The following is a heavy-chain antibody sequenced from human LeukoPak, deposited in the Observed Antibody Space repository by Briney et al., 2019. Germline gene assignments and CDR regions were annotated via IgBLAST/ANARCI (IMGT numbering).Heavy chain of an antibody. CDR3: ARVPYYYDSSGYRDAFDI. Sequence: SETLSLTCTVSGGSISSYYWSWIRQPPGKGLEWIGEINHSGSTNYNPSLKSRVTISVDTSKNQFSLKLSSVTAADTAVHYCARVPYYYDSSGYRDAFDIWGQGTMVTVSS. V-gene: IGHV4-34*01. CDR2: INHSGST. D-gene: IGHD3-22*01. CDR1: GGSISSYY. J-gene: IGHJ3*02.